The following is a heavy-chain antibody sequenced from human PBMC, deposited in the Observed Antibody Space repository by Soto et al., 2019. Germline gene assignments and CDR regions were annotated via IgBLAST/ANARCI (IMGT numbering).Heavy chain of an antibody. CDR2: IYPGDSDT. CDR3: ARRDSVVPAFDGLDI. Sequence: GESLKISCKGSGYSFTSYWIGWVRQMPGKGLEWMGIIYPGDSDTRYSPSFQGQVTISADKSISTAYLQWSSLKASDTAMYYCARRDSVVPAFDGLDIWGQGTMVTVSS. J-gene: IGHJ3*02. CDR1: GYSFTSYW. V-gene: IGHV5-51*01. D-gene: IGHD2-2*01.